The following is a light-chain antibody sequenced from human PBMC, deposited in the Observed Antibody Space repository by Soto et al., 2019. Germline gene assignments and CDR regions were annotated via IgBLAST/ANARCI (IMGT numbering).Light chain of an antibody. Sequence: EIWMTQSPATLSVSPGEGATLSCRASQSVSSFLAWYQQTPGQAPRPLIYGASNRATGIPDRLSGSASGTEFTLTISRMEPEDFAVYYCQQYGSSGTFGHGTKVDIK. CDR3: QQYGSSGT. CDR2: GAS. V-gene: IGKV3-20*01. CDR1: QSVSSF. J-gene: IGKJ1*01.